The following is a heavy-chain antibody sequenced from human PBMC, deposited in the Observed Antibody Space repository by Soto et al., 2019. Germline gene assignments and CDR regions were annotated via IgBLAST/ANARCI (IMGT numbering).Heavy chain of an antibody. J-gene: IGHJ5*01. CDR1: GYTFSGYH. CDR3: AREGETRRHSSQAIGWLES. CDR2: INVYNGET. Sequence: ASVKVSCKASGYTFSGYHMHWVRQAPGQGLEWMGWINVYNGETNIAQKFQGRVAMTRDTSITTAYVELSRLRFDDTAVYFCAREGETRRHSSQAIGWLESWGQGTLVTVSS. V-gene: IGHV1-2*02. D-gene: IGHD2-2*02.